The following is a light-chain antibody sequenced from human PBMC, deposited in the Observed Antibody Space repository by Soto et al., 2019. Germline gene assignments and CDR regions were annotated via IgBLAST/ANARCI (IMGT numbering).Light chain of an antibody. CDR3: CSFAGSNTFV. Sequence: QSVLTQPASVSGSPGQSITLSCTGTSSDVGSYNLVSWYQQHPGKAPKLMIYEGNKRPSGVSNRFSGSKSGNTASLTISGLQAEDEADYYCCSFAGSNTFVFGTGTNVTVL. J-gene: IGLJ1*01. CDR2: EGN. V-gene: IGLV2-23*03. CDR1: SSDVGSYNL.